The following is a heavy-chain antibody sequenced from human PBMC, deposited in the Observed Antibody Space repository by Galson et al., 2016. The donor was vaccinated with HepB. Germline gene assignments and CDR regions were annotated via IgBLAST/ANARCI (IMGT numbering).Heavy chain of an antibody. J-gene: IGHJ3*02. CDR3: ARNMYGAATNYIGDVFDI. D-gene: IGHD3-10*01. V-gene: IGHV3-53*01. Sequence: SLRLSCADSGFTFNTYGMNWVRQAPGKGLEWVSVLYRDGSTYYADSVEGRFTISRDNSRNTLYLQMNGLRAEDTAMYYCARNMYGAATNYIGDVFDIWGQGTMVTVSS. CDR2: LYRDGST. CDR1: GFTFNTYG.